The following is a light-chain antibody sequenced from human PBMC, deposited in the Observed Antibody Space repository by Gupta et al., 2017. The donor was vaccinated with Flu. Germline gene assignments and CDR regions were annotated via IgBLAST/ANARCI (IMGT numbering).Light chain of an antibody. J-gene: IGKJ1*01. V-gene: IGKV4-1*01. Sequence: NCKSSKSVLYSSNNKNDLAWYQQKPGQSPKLLIYWASTRKSGVPERFSGSGSGTDFTLTISSLQAEDVAVYYCQQYYSTPRTFGQGTKVEIK. CDR3: QQYYSTPRT. CDR2: WAS. CDR1: KSVLYSSNNKND.